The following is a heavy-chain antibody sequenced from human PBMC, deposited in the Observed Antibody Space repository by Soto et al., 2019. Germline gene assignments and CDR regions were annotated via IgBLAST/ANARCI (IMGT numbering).Heavy chain of an antibody. CDR1: GITISNYP. CDR2: ISGSGDTT. D-gene: IGHD4-17*01. CDR3: VIDDGGYPSTAQH. Sequence: EVRLVESGVGLVQPGGSLRLSCAASGITISNYPMSWVRQAPGKGLDWVSVISGSGDTTYYADSAKGRFTISKDISKTSLFLQLASLRVEDSALYFCVIDDGGYPSTAQHWGQGTLVNVSP. V-gene: IGHV3-23*04. J-gene: IGHJ1*01.